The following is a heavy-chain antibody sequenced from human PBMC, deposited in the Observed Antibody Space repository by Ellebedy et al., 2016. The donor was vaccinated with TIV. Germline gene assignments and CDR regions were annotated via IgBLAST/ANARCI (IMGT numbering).Heavy chain of an antibody. CDR1: GFIFSNYW. J-gene: IGHJ1*01. V-gene: IGHV3-74*01. CDR2: IGSDGIGT. D-gene: IGHD5-24*01. CDR3: TKGYGFEYFQS. Sequence: PGGSLRLSCAASGFIFSNYWMHWVRQVPGEGLVWVSRIGSDGIGTSYADSVKGRFTISRDNAKNTLFLQMNSLRVEDTAFYYCTKGYGFEYFQSWGQGTLVTVSS.